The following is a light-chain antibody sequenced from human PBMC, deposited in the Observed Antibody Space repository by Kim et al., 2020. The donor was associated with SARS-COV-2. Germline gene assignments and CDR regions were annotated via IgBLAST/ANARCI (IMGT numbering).Light chain of an antibody. CDR2: AAS. CDR3: QQLNSYPLT. J-gene: IGKJ4*01. V-gene: IGKV1-9*01. Sequence: IQLTQSPSSLSASVGDRVTITCRASQGISTSLAWYQQKPGKGPKLLIYAASTLQRGVPSRFTGSGSGTDCTLTISTLQPEDFATYHCQQLNSYPLTFGGGTKVDIK. CDR1: QGISTS.